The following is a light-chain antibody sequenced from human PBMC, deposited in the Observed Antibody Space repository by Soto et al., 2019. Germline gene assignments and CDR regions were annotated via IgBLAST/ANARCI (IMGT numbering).Light chain of an antibody. CDR2: QVR. CDR1: SSDVGAYNY. V-gene: IGLV2-14*01. Sequence: QSVLTQPASVSGSPGQSITISCTGTSSDVGAYNYVSWYQQYPGKAPKVIIFQVRTRPSGVSHRFSCSNSGDTASLTISGLQAEDGADYYCSSYRSSTTFVFGTGTKVTGL. J-gene: IGLJ1*01. CDR3: SSYRSSTTFV.